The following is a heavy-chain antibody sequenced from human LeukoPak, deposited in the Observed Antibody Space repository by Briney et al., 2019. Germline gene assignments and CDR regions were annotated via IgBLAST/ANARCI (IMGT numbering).Heavy chain of an antibody. CDR1: GFTFSSYW. D-gene: IGHD1-26*01. Sequence: PGGSLRLSCAASGFTFSSYWMGWVRQAPGKGLEWVANIKQDGSEKYYVDSVKGRFTISRDNAKNSLYLQMNSLRAEDTAVYYCARGTLLRGRGGNWFDPWGQGTLVTVSS. CDR3: ARGTLLRGRGGNWFDP. J-gene: IGHJ5*02. CDR2: IKQDGSEK. V-gene: IGHV3-7*01.